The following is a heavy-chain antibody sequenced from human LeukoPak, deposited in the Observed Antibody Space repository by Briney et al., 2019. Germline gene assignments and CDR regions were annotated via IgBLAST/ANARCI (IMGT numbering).Heavy chain of an antibody. J-gene: IGHJ5*02. D-gene: IGHD2-2*02. CDR2: IYYSGST. Sequence: SETLSLTCTVSGGPISSSSYYWGWIRQPPGKGLEWIGSIYYSGSTYYNPSLKSRVTISVDTSKNQFSLKLSSVTAADTAVYYCARDDIVVVPAAIGLNWFDPWGQGTLVTVSS. CDR3: ARDDIVVVPAAIGLNWFDP. V-gene: IGHV4-39*07. CDR1: GGPISSSSYY.